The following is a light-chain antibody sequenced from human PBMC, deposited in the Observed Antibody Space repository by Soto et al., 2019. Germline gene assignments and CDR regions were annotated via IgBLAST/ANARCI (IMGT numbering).Light chain of an antibody. CDR2: GAS. V-gene: IGKV3-20*01. CDR3: QQYGSSPWT. CDR1: QSVSSSY. Sequence: EIVLTQSPGTLSLSPGERATLSCRASQSVSSSYLAWYQQKPGQAPRLLIYGASSRATGIPDRFSGSGSGTDFYVTISRLEPEDFAVYYCQQYGSSPWTFGQGTKVEIK. J-gene: IGKJ1*01.